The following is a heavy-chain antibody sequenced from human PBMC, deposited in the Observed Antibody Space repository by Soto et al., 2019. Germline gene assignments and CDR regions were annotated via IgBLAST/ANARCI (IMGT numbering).Heavy chain of an antibody. V-gene: IGHV1-18*01. D-gene: IGHD2-15*01. CDR2: ISTSTRNT. CDR3: VRCYCSVGSCYACWHFDL. Sequence: QVQLVQSGGEVKKPGASVKVSCQASGYTFSDYAISWGRQAPGQGLEWMGWISTSTRNTDQAQNFQGRVIMTLDTSTNTAYMDLRSLRSDGTAVYSCVRCYCSVGSCYACWHFDLWGRGTLVTASS. J-gene: IGHJ2*01. CDR1: GYTFSDYA.